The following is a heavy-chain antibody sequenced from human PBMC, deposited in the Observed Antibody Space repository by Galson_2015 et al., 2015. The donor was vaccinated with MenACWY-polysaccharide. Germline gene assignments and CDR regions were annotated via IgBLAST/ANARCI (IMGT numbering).Heavy chain of an antibody. CDR3: NTGGLGFDY. Sequence: SLRLSCAASGFTFSNAWMNWVRQAPGKGLEWVGRIKSKVDGGTTDYAAPVKGRFTISRDDSKNTVYLQMNSLKTEDTAVYYCNTGGLGFDYWGQGTLVTASS. V-gene: IGHV3-15*01. CDR2: IKSKVDGGTT. D-gene: IGHD7-27*01. CDR1: GFTFSNAW. J-gene: IGHJ4*02.